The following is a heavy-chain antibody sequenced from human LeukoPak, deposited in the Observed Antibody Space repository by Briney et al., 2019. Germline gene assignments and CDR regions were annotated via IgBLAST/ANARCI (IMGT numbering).Heavy chain of an antibody. CDR3: ARGRRFTYSSSWYNY. D-gene: IGHD6-13*01. CDR2: INHSGST. V-gene: IGHV4-34*01. J-gene: IGHJ4*02. CDR1: GGSFSGYY. Sequence: PSETLSLTCAVYGGSFSGYYLSWIRQPPGKGLEWIGEINHSGSTNYNPSLKSRVTISVDTSKNQFSLKLSSVTAADTAVYYCARGRRFTYSSSWYNYWGQGTLVTVSS.